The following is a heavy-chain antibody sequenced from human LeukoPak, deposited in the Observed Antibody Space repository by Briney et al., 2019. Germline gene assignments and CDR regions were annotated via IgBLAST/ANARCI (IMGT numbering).Heavy chain of an antibody. CDR2: ISGSGGST. V-gene: IGHV3-23*01. CDR1: GFTFSSYA. CDR3: AKDDFKARGGIHVSHPVPAASKGAYYYYGMDV. Sequence: GGSLRLSCAASGFTFSSYAMSWVRQAPGKGLEWVSAISGSGGSTYYADSVKGRFTISRDNSKNTLYLQMNSLKAEDTAVYYCAKDDFKARGGIHVSHPVPAASKGAYYYYGMDVWGQGTTVTVSS. D-gene: IGHD2-2*01. J-gene: IGHJ6*02.